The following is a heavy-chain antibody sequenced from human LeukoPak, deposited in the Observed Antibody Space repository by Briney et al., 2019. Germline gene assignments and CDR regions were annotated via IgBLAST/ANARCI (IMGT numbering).Heavy chain of an antibody. J-gene: IGHJ3*02. CDR3: ATNYGGNSDAFDI. D-gene: IGHD4-23*01. CDR1: GGSISSGDYY. Sequence: SETLSLTCTVSGGSISSGDYYWSWIRQPPGKGLEWIGYIYYSGSTYYNPSLKSRVTISVDTSKNQFSLKLSSVTAADTAVYYCATNYGGNSDAFDIWGQGTMVTVSS. V-gene: IGHV4-30-4*08. CDR2: IYYSGST.